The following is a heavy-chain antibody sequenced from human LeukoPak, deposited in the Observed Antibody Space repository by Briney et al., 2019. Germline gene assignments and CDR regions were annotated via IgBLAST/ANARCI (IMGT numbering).Heavy chain of an antibody. CDR3: ARSSGSYYFDH. CDR1: GYSVSSGYY. Sequence: SETLSLTCSVSGYSVSSGYYWGWIRQPPGKGLEWLGTISHIGNTFYNPSLMSRVTILLDTSKNQVSLKLSSVTAADTAVYYCARSSGSYYFDHWGQGTLVTVSS. CDR2: ISHIGNT. V-gene: IGHV4-38-2*02. J-gene: IGHJ4*02. D-gene: IGHD3-10*01.